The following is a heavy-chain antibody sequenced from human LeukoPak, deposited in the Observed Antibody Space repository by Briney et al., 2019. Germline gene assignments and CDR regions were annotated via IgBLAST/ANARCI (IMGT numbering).Heavy chain of an antibody. J-gene: IGHJ6*03. CDR2: INTDGSST. CDR1: GFTFSSYW. D-gene: IGHD3-10*01. V-gene: IGHV3-74*01. CDR3: AREDGSGSFYYYYYYYMDV. Sequence: PGGSLRLSCAASGFTFSSYWMHWVRQAPGKGLVWVSRINTDGSSTSYADSVKGRFTISRDNAKNTLYLQMNSPRAEDTAVYYCAREDGSGSFYYYYYYYMDVWGKGTTVTVSS.